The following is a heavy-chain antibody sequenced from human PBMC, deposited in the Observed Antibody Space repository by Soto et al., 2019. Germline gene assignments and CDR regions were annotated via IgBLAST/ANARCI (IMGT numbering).Heavy chain of an antibody. Sequence: QLQLPESGPGLVKPSETLSITCTISGGSISTIPSNNYWGWIRQSPGRGLEWSGSIYKSGRTYYMPSLNSRVTISVDTSKNQCSLSLTSVTAADTAVYYWARAPDSWGQGTLVTVSS. CDR3: ARAPDS. J-gene: IGHJ4*02. V-gene: IGHV4-39*01. CDR2: IYKSGRT. CDR1: GGSISTIPSNNY.